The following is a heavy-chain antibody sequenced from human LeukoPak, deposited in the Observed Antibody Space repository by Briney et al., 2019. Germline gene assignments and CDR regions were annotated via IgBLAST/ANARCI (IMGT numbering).Heavy chain of an antibody. V-gene: IGHV1-69*13. CDR2: IIPIFGTA. Sequence: SVKVSCKASGGTFSSYAISWVRQAPGQGLEWMGGIIPIFGTANYAQKFQGRVTITADESTSTAYMELSSLRSEDTAVYYCASDGVGRYYGSGSYSMHAFDIWGQGTMVTVSS. J-gene: IGHJ3*02. CDR1: GGTFSSYA. CDR3: ASDGVGRYYGSGSYSMHAFDI. D-gene: IGHD3-10*01.